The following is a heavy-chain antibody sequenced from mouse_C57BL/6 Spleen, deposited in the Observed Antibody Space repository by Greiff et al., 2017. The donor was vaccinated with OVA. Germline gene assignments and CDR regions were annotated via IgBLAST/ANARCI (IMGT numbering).Heavy chain of an antibody. Sequence: QVQLQHPGAELVMPGASVKLSCKASGYTFTSYWMHWVKQRPGQGLEWIGEIDPSDSYTNYNQKFKGKSTLTVDKSSSTAYMQLSSLTSEDSAVYYCARGGYPGAYWGQGTLVTVSA. J-gene: IGHJ3*01. CDR3: ARGGYPGAY. D-gene: IGHD2-2*01. V-gene: IGHV1-69*01. CDR2: IDPSDSYT. CDR1: GYTFTSYW.